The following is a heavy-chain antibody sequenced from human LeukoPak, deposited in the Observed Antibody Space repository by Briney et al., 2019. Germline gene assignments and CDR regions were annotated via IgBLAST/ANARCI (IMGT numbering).Heavy chain of an antibody. CDR3: AKGGYPIDY. J-gene: IGHJ4*02. Sequence: PGGSLRLSCAASGFTFDDYAMHWVRHAPGKGLEWVSGISWNSGSIGYADSVKGRFTISRDNAKNSLYLQMNSLRAEDTALYYCAKGGYPIDYWGQGTLVTVSS. CDR2: ISWNSGSI. V-gene: IGHV3-9*01. CDR1: GFTFDDYA. D-gene: IGHD6-13*01.